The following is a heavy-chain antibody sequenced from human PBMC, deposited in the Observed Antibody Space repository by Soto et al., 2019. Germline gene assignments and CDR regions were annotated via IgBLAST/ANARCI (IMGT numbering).Heavy chain of an antibody. CDR1: GFTFSSYA. CDR3: AKEGRTAATTAASYYFDY. D-gene: IGHD1-1*01. Sequence: PGGSLRLSCAASGFTFSSYAMSWVRQAPGKGLEWVSAISGSGGSTYYADSVQGRFTISRDNSKNTLYLQMNSLRAEDTAVYYCAKEGRTAATTAASYYFDYWGQGTLVTVSS. V-gene: IGHV3-23*01. CDR2: ISGSGGST. J-gene: IGHJ4*02.